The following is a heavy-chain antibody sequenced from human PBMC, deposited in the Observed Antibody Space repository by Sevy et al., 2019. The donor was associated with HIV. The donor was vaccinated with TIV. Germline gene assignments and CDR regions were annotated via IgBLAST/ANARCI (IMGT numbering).Heavy chain of an antibody. Sequence: GGSLRLSCVASGFTFRSYWMSWVRQAPGKGLEWVANIKLDGSEKYNVDSVKGRFTISRDNAKNSLYLQMNSLRAEDTAVYYCARDCSSTSCLWGMDVRGQGTTVTVSS. CDR1: GFTFRSYW. CDR3: ARDCSSTSCLWGMDV. V-gene: IGHV3-7*03. J-gene: IGHJ6*02. CDR2: IKLDGSEK. D-gene: IGHD2-2*01.